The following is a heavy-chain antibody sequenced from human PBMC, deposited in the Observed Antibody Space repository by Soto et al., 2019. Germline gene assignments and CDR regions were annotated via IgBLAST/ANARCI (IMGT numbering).Heavy chain of an antibody. CDR2: IYYSGST. D-gene: IGHD2-8*01. J-gene: IGHJ5*02. V-gene: IGHV4-39*01. CDR1: GGSISSSSYY. Sequence: QLQLQESGPGLVKPSETLSLTCTVSGGSISSSSYYWGWIRQPPGKGLEWIGSIYYSGSTYYNPSLKSRVTRAVDTSKNQFPLKLSSVPAADTAVYYCARHPGVGGYNWFDPWGQGTLVNVSS. CDR3: ARHPGVGGYNWFDP.